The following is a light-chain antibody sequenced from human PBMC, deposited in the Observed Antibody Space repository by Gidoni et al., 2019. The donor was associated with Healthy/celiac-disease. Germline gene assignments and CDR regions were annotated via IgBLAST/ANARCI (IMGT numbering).Light chain of an antibody. CDR2: DAS. V-gene: IGKV1-33*01. CDR3: QQYDNLPA. J-gene: IGKJ3*01. CDR1: QDIRNY. Sequence: DIQMTQSPSSLSASVGDRVTITCQASQDIRNYLNWYQQKPGKAPKLLIYDASNLETGVPSMFSGSGSGTDFPFTISSLQPEVIASYYCQQYDNLPAFGPGTKVDIK.